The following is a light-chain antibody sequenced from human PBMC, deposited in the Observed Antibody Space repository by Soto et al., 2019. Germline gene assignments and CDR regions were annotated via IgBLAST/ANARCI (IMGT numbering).Light chain of an antibody. CDR2: DAS. Sequence: EIMLKQSPVTLSLSPGQRATLSCRASQSISTYLAWYQVKPGQAPRLLIYDASSRATGVPARFSGSGSGTDFSLTISSLEPEDVAVYYCQQRSQWPPMTFGQGTLLEIK. J-gene: IGKJ5*01. CDR3: QQRSQWPPMT. V-gene: IGKV3-11*01. CDR1: QSISTY.